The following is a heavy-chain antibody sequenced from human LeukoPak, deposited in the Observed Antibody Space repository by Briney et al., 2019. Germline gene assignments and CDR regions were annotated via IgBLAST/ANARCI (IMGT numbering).Heavy chain of an antibody. CDR3: ARQTVVDTAMVTGPSDYYYYMYV. Sequence: ASVKVSCKASGYTFTSYDMNGVRQATGRGREGVGWMNPNSGSTGYAQKFQGRITITRNASISTAYMELSSLRSEDTAVYYCARQTVVDTAMVTGPSDYYYYMYVWGKGTTVTVSS. CDR2: MNPNSGST. CDR1: GYTFTSYD. D-gene: IGHD5-18*01. V-gene: IGHV1-8*03. J-gene: IGHJ6*03.